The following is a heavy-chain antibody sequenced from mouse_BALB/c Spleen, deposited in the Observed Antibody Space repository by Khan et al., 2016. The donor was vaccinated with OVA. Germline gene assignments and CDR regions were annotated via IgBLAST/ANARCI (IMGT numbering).Heavy chain of an antibody. CDR2: ICAGGST. Sequence: VQLQESGPGLVAPSQSLSITCTVSGFSLTSYGVHWVRQPPGKGLEWLGVICAGGSTNYNSALMSRLSISRDKSKSQVFLKMNSLQTGDTATYYCARGDGYYEDAMDYWGQGTSVTVSS. D-gene: IGHD2-3*01. CDR1: GFSLTSYG. CDR3: ARGDGYYEDAMDY. V-gene: IGHV2-9*02. J-gene: IGHJ4*01.